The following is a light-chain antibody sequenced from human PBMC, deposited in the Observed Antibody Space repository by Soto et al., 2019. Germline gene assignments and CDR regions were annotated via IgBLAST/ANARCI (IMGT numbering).Light chain of an antibody. CDR2: GNT. V-gene: IGLV1-40*01. CDR3: LSFDSSLSVV. J-gene: IGLJ2*01. CDR1: SSNIGAGYD. Sequence: QSVLPQPPSVSGAPGQRVTISCTGSSSNIGAGYDVHWYQQLPGRAPKLLISGNTNRPSVVPDRFSGSKSGTSASLAITGLQAEDEADYYCLSFDSSLSVVFGGGTKLTVL.